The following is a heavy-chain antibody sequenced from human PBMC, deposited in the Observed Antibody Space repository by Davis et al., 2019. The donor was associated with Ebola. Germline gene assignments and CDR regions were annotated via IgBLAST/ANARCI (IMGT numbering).Heavy chain of an antibody. J-gene: IGHJ4*02. Sequence: ASVKVSCKASGYTFTSYGISWVRQAPGQGLEWMGWISAYNGNTNYAQKLQGRVTMTTDTSTSTAYMELRSLRSEDTAVYYCARDLGWFGELLSYYFDYWGQGTLVTVSS. CDR2: ISAYNGNT. CDR1: GYTFTSYG. CDR3: ARDLGWFGELLSYYFDY. V-gene: IGHV1-18*01. D-gene: IGHD3-10*01.